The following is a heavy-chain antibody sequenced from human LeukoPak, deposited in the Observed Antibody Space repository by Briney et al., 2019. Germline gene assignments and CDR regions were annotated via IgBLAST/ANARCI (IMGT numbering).Heavy chain of an antibody. CDR2: ISSSNTII. J-gene: IGHJ3*02. V-gene: IGHV3-11*01. Sequence: GGSLRLSCAASGFTFSDYYMSWIRQAPGKGLDWISYISSSNTIIYADSVKGRFTISRDNAKKLLYLQMNNLRAEDTAVYYCARDKEYSWIGAFDIWGQGTVVTVS. CDR3: ARDKEYSWIGAFDI. CDR1: GFTFSDYY. D-gene: IGHD2/OR15-2a*01.